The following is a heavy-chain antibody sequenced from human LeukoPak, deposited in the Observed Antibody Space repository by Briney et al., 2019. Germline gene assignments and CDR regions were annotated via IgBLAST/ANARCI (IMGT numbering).Heavy chain of an antibody. V-gene: IGHV3-7*01. J-gene: IGHJ4*02. CDR1: GFTFSTYW. D-gene: IGHD6-13*01. Sequence: GGSLRLSCVASGFTFSTYWMSWVRQAPAKGLEWVADIKEDGTEKYYVDSVKGRFTISRYTAKNSLYLQMDSLRAEDTAVYYCVRGQGYSSSWFRDFDYWGQGTRVSVSS. CDR3: VRGQGYSSSWFRDFDY. CDR2: IKEDGTEK.